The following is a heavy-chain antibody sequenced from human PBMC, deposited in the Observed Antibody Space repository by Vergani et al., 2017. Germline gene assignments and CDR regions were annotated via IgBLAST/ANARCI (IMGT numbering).Heavy chain of an antibody. CDR1: GFTFDDYT. CDR2: ISWDGGST. V-gene: IGHV3-43*01. D-gene: IGHD6-13*01. Sequence: EVQLVESGGVVVQPGGSLRLSCAASGFTFDDYTMHWVRQAPGKGLEWVSLISWDGGSTYYADSVKGRFTISRDNSKNTLYLQMNSLRAEDTAVYYCAKVVAAAGTGVFDYWGQGTLVTVSS. CDR3: AKVVAAAGTGVFDY. J-gene: IGHJ4*02.